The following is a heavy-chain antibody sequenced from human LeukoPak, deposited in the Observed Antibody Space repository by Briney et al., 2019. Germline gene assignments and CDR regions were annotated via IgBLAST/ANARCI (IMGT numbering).Heavy chain of an antibody. CDR1: GYSLTSAYY. J-gene: IGHJ4*02. Sequence: SSETLSLTCTVSGYSLTSAYYGGWIRQPPGKGLEWIGSFFLKGSTYYNPSLKSRVTISVDTSKNQFSLTLSSVTAADPAVYYCARVARCTSCFDVDYWGQGTLVTVSP. CDR2: FFLKGST. V-gene: IGHV4-38-2*02. D-gene: IGHD2-2*01. CDR3: ARVARCTSCFDVDY.